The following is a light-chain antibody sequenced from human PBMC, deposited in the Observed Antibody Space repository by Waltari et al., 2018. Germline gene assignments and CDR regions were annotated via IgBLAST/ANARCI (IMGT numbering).Light chain of an antibody. J-gene: IGLJ2*01. CDR1: RTSLWGYDS. Sequence: QSALAQPASVSGSPGRSIPTPCRGSRTSLWGYDSVPWYQQKPGSPPKMIIADVTERPSGVSDRFSGSKSGNTASLTISGLLPEDEADYYCCSYAGNRIWIFGGGTKVTVL. CDR2: DVT. V-gene: IGLV2-23*02. CDR3: CSYAGNRIWI.